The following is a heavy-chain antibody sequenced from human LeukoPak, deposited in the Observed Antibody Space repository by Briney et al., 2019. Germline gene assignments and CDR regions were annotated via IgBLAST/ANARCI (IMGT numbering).Heavy chain of an antibody. J-gene: IGHJ4*02. Sequence: PGGSLRLSCAASGFTFSSYWMSWVRQAPGKGLEWVANIKQDGSEKYYVDSVKGRFTIPRDNAKNSLYLQMNSLRAEDTAVYYCATLPAPYGANFDYWGQGTLVTVSS. D-gene: IGHD4/OR15-4a*01. CDR3: ATLPAPYGANFDY. CDR2: IKQDGSEK. V-gene: IGHV3-7*01. CDR1: GFTFSSYW.